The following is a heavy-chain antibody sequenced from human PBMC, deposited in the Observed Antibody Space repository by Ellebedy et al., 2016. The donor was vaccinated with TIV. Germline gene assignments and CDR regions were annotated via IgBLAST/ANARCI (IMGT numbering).Heavy chain of an antibody. V-gene: IGHV3-30-3*01. CDR3: ARDRGGMYLWNHFDY. CDR1: GFTFSFYW. J-gene: IGHJ4*02. D-gene: IGHD1-1*01. Sequence: GESLKISXAASGFTFSFYWMGWVRQAPGKGLEWVAVISYDGSNKYYADSVKGRFTISRDNSKNTLYLQMNSLRGEDTAVYYCARDRGGMYLWNHFDYWGQGTLVTVSS. CDR2: ISYDGSNK.